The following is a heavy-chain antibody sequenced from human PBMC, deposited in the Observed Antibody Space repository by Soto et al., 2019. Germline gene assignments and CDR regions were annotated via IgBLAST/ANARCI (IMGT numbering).Heavy chain of an antibody. V-gene: IGHV3-74*01. CDR3: AFPRKEYSSSSAFDY. CDR1: GFTFSSYW. CDR2: INSDGSST. D-gene: IGHD6-6*01. Sequence: EVQLVESGGGLVQPGGSLRLSCAASGFTFSSYWMHWVRQAPGKGLVWVARINSDGSSTSYADSVKGRFTISRDNAKNTLYLQMNSLRAEDTAVYYCAFPRKEYSSSSAFDYWGQGTLVTVSS. J-gene: IGHJ4*02.